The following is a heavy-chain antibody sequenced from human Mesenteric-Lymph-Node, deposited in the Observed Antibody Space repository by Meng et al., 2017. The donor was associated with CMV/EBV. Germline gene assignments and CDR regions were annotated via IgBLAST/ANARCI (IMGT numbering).Heavy chain of an antibody. CDR3: ARVGSGYVDY. J-gene: IGHJ4*02. Sequence: GGSLRLSCAASGLTFTTYAMSWVRQAPGKGLEWVSVIYSGDNTYYVDSVKGRFTISRDNSKNTLYLQMNSLRAEDTAVYYCARVGSGYVDYWGQGTLVTVSS. V-gene: IGHV3-53*01. CDR1: GLTFTTYA. CDR2: IYSGDNT. D-gene: IGHD2-15*01.